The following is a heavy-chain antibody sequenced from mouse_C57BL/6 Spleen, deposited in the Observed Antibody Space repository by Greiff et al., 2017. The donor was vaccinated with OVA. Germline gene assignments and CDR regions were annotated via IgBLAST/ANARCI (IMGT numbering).Heavy chain of an antibody. J-gene: IGHJ4*01. V-gene: IGHV1-52*01. CDR2: IDPSDSET. CDR1: GYTFPSYW. Sequence: VKLQQPGAELVRPGSSVKLSCKASGYTFPSYWMHWVKQRPIQGLEWIGNIDPSDSETHYNQKFKDKATLTVDKSSSTAYMQLSSLTSEDSAVYYCARRDYYGSSYAMDYWGQGTSVAVSS. D-gene: IGHD1-1*01. CDR3: ARRDYYGSSYAMDY.